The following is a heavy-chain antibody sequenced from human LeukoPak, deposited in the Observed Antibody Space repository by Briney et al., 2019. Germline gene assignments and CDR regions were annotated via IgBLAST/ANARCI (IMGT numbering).Heavy chain of an antibody. Sequence: GGSLRLSCAASGFTFSSYEMNWVRQAPGKGLEWLSGISWNSGTRGYADSVKGRFTISRDNAKNSLYLQMNSLRPDDTAFYYCAKATGDWYFDLWGRGTLVTVSS. J-gene: IGHJ2*01. CDR1: GFTFSSYE. D-gene: IGHD7-27*01. CDR2: ISWNSGTR. V-gene: IGHV3-9*01. CDR3: AKATGDWYFDL.